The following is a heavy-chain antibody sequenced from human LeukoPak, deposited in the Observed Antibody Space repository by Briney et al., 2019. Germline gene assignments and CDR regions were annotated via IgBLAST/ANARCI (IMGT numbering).Heavy chain of an antibody. V-gene: IGHV3-20*04. Sequence: PGGSLRLSCAASGFTFDDYGMSWVRQAPGKGLEWVSGINWNGGSTGYADSVKGRFTISRDNAKNSLYLQMNSLRAEDTALYYCARAHGGEYQLLFDYWGQGTLVTVSS. J-gene: IGHJ4*02. CDR3: ARAHGGEYQLLFDY. CDR2: INWNGGST. D-gene: IGHD2-2*01. CDR1: GFTFDDYG.